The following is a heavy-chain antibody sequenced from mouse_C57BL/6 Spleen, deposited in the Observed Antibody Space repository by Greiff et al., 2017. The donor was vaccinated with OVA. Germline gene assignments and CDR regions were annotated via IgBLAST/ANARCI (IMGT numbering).Heavy chain of an antibody. CDR3: ARDPPDGYFDV. V-gene: IGHV5-16*01. CDR2: INYDGSST. J-gene: IGHJ1*03. Sequence: EVKLVESEGGLVQPGSSMKLSCTASGFTFSDYYMAWVRQVPEKGLEWVANINYDGSSTYYLDSLKSRFIISRDNAKNILYLQMSSLKSEDTATYYCARDPPDGYFDVWGTGTTVTVSS. CDR1: GFTFSDYY.